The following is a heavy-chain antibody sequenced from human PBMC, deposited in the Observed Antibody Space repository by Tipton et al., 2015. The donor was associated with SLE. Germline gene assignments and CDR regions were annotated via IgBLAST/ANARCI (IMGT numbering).Heavy chain of an antibody. CDR1: GLTVSRHY. D-gene: IGHD3-22*01. CDR3: ARALTRGYYDSSGSVDY. CDR2: IYSDGTT. V-gene: IGHV3-53*04. J-gene: IGHJ4*02. Sequence: QLVQSGGGLVQPGGSLRLSCAASGLTVSRHYMSWVRQAPGKGLEWVSVIYSDGTTYYADSVKGRFTISRDSSKNTLYLQMNSLRAEDTAVYYCARALTRGYYDSSGSVDYWGQGTLVTVSS.